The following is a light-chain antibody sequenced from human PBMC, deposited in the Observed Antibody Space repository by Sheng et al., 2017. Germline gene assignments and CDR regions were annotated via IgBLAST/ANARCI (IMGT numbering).Light chain of an antibody. CDR2: AAS. CDR3: QHYDSLSLT. J-gene: IGKJ4*01. V-gene: IGKV1-33*01. CDR1: QSITTY. Sequence: DIQMTQSPSSLSASVGDRVTITCRASQSITTYLNWYQQKPGKAPNLLIYAASNLQSGVPSRFSGSGSETDFTFTISSLQPEDVATYYCQHYDSLSLTFGGGTRVELK.